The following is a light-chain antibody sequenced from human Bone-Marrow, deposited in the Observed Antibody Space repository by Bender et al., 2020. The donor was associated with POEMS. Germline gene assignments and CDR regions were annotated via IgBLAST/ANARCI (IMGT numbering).Light chain of an antibody. Sequence: QSALTQPHSVSGSPGQSVTISCTGTSNDVGEYGYVSWYQLFPGKAPKVIIYDVTKRPSGVPDRFSGSKSGSTASLTISGLQAEDEADYYCSSYAGVNTYVFGGGTQVTVL. CDR3: SSYAGVNTYV. V-gene: IGLV2-11*01. CDR1: SNDVGEYGY. CDR2: DVT. J-gene: IGLJ1*01.